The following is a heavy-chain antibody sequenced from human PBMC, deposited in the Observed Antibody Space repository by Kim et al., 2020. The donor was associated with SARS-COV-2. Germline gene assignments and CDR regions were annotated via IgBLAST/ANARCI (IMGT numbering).Heavy chain of an antibody. J-gene: IGHJ4*02. V-gene: IGHV4-34*01. CDR1: GGSFSGYY. CDR3: ARSQYYYDSGGLGY. Sequence: SETLSLTCAVYGGSFSGYYWSWIRQPPGKGLEWIGEINHSGSTNYNPSLKSRVTISVDTSKNQFSLKLSSVTAADTAVYYCARSQYYYDSGGLGYWGQGTLVTVSS. D-gene: IGHD3-22*01. CDR2: INHSGST.